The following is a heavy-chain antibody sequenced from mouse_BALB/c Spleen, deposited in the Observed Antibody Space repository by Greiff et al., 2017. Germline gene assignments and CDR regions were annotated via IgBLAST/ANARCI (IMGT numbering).Heavy chain of an antibody. CDR2: ISYSGST. V-gene: IGHV3-8*02. Sequence: EVKLQESGPSLVKPSQTLSLTCSVTGDSITSGYWNWIRKFPGNKLEYMGYISYSGSTYYNPSLKSRISITRDTSKNQYYLQLNSVTTEDTATYYCARSAITTVVAWYFDVWGAGTTVTVSS. D-gene: IGHD1-1*01. CDR1: GDSITSGY. J-gene: IGHJ1*01. CDR3: ARSAITTVVAWYFDV.